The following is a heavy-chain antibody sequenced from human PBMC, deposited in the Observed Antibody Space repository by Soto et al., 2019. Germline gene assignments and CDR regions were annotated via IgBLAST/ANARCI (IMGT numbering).Heavy chain of an antibody. Sequence: SVKVSCKASGGTFSSYAISWVRQAPGQGLEWMGGIIPIFGTANYAQKFQGRVTITADESTSTAYMELSSLRSEDTAVYYCARLSSDDYGDYGEPYYYYGMDVWGQGTTVTVSS. CDR1: GGTFSSYA. CDR2: IIPIFGTA. J-gene: IGHJ6*02. D-gene: IGHD4-17*01. V-gene: IGHV1-69*13. CDR3: ARLSSDDYGDYGEPYYYYGMDV.